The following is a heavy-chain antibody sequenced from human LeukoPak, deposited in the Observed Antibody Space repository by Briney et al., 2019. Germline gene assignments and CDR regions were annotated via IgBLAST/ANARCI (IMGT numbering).Heavy chain of an antibody. D-gene: IGHD5-24*01. J-gene: IGHJ4*02. CDR3: ARDFRWLQTFDY. CDR2: ISYDGTDK. CDR1: GLTFSRYA. Sequence: GGSLRLSCAASGLTFSRYALHWVRQAPGKGLEWVAIISYDGTDKEYADSVKGRFTISRDNSKNTLFLQMFSLGVEDTAVYYCARDFRWLQTFDYWGLGTVVTVSS. V-gene: IGHV3-30-3*01.